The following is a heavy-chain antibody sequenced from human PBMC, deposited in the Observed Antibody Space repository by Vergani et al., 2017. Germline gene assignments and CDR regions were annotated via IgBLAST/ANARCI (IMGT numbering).Heavy chain of an antibody. CDR1: GGSFSGYY. D-gene: IGHD6-13*01. J-gene: IGHJ4*02. V-gene: IGHV4-34*01. CDR3: ARGSRAAGYRGPDS. CDR2: INHSGST. Sequence: QVQLQQWGAGLLKPSETLSLTCAVYGGSFSGYYWSWIRQPPGKGLEWIGEINHSGSTNYNPSLKSRVTISVDTSKNQFSLTLSSVNATDTAVYYCARGSRAAGYRGPDSWGQGTRVTVSS.